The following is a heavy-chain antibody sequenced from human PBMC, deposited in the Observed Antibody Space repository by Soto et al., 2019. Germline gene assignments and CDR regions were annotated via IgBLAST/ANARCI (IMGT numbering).Heavy chain of an antibody. CDR1: GGSISSGGYS. D-gene: IGHD6-19*01. V-gene: IGHV4-30-2*01. CDR3: ARGRSASGKNYGMDV. Sequence: PSETLSLTCTVSGGSISSGGYSCNWIRQPPGQGLEWIGFIYQSGSTYYNPSLKSRITISVDRSKNQFSLILNSVTAADTAVYYCARGRSASGKNYGMDVWGQGTTVTVSS. J-gene: IGHJ6*02. CDR2: IYQSGST.